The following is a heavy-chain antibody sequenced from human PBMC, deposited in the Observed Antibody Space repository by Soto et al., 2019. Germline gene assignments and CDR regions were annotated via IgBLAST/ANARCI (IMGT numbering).Heavy chain of an antibody. V-gene: IGHV3-7*03. CDR1: GFTFSSYW. CDR2: IKQDGSEK. CDR3: ARDYGTSMATIPLYYYYYGMDV. Sequence: GGSLRLSCAASGFTFSSYWMIWVRQAPGKGLEWVANIKQDGSEKYYVDSVKGRFTISRDNAKNSLYLQMNSLRAEDTAVYYCARDYGTSMATIPLYYYYYGMDVGGQGITVPVYS. J-gene: IGHJ6*02. D-gene: IGHD5-12*01.